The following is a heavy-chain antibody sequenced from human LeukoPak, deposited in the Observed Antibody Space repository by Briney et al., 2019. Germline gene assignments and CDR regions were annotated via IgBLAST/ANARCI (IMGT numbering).Heavy chain of an antibody. CDR1: GFTFSSCA. V-gene: IGHV3-21*01. D-gene: IGHD2-21*02. CDR3: ARGGADIPFDY. CDR2: ITSRSYT. Sequence: GGSLRLSCAASGFTFSSCAMNWVRRAPGKGPEWVSSITSRSYTYSTDSVRGRFTISRDNARNSLYLEMNSLRVEDTALYYCARGGADIPFDYWGQGTLVTVSS. J-gene: IGHJ4*02.